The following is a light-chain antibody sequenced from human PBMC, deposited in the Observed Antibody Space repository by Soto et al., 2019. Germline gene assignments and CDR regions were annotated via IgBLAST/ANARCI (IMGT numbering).Light chain of an antibody. Sequence: IVMTQSPATLSVSPGERATLSCRASQSVSSNLAWYQQKPGQAPRLLIYGASTRATGIPARFSGSGSGTEFTLTISSLQSEDFAVYYCQQYNNWPRGTFGPGTKVDIK. V-gene: IGKV3-15*01. CDR1: QSVSSN. J-gene: IGKJ3*01. CDR3: QQYNNWPRGT. CDR2: GAS.